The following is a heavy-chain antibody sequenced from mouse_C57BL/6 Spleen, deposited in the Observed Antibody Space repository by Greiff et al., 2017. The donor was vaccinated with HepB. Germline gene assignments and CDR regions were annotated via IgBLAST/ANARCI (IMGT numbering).Heavy chain of an antibody. CDR1: GFTFSDYY. V-gene: IGHV5-12*01. D-gene: IGHD2-1*01. CDR2: ISNGGGST. J-gene: IGHJ4*01. Sequence: EVQVVESGGGLVQPGGSLKLSCAASGFTFSDYYMYWVRQTPEKRLEWVAYISNGGGSTYYPDTVKGRFTISRDNAKNTLYLQMSRLKSEDTAMYYCARPYGNSYAMDYWGQGTSVTVSS. CDR3: ARPYGNSYAMDY.